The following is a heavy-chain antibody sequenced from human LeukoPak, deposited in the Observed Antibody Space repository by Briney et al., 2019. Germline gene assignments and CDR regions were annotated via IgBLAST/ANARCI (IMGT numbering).Heavy chain of an antibody. V-gene: IGHV3-23*01. J-gene: IGHJ4*02. D-gene: IGHD6-13*01. CDR2: ISYHGHRT. CDR1: GFTFYTYD. Sequence: GGSLRLSCVASGFTFYTYDMSWVRQVPGKGLEWVSSISYHGHRTYYTDSVKGRFTISRDNSRNTLYLQLNSLRVEDTAIYYCARIPGMAAGSDFYFDYWGPGTVVTVFS. CDR3: ARIPGMAAGSDFYFDY.